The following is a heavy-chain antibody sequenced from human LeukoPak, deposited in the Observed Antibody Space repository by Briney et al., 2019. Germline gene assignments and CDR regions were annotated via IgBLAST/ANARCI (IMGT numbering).Heavy chain of an antibody. J-gene: IGHJ4*02. D-gene: IGHD5-24*01. CDR1: GFTFNNYA. V-gene: IGHV3-23*01. Sequence: GRSLRLSCAASGFTFNNYAMSWVRQAPGKGLEWVSAITGSGGDTDDADSVKGRFTISRDNSKNTLYLQMNSLRVEDTAVYYCAKRSAYNYGYFDYWGQGTLVTVSS. CDR2: ITGSGGDT. CDR3: AKRSAYNYGYFDY.